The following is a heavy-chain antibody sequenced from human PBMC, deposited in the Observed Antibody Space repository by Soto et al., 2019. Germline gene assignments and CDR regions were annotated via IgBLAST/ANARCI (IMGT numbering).Heavy chain of an antibody. CDR1: GGSISSSSYY. CDR3: ARSLYSSSWLDYYYYYGMDV. Sequence: SETLSLTCTVSGGSISSSSYYWGWIRQPPGKGLEWIGSIYYSGSTYYNPSLKSRVTISVDTSKNQFSLKLSSVTAADTAVYCCARSLYSSSWLDYYYYYGMDVWGQGTTVTVSS. J-gene: IGHJ6*02. CDR2: IYYSGST. V-gene: IGHV4-39*01. D-gene: IGHD6-13*01.